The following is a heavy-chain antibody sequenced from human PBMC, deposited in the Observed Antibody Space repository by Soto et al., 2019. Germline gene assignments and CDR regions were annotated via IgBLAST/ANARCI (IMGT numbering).Heavy chain of an antibody. D-gene: IGHD6-13*01. CDR3: TRDASRDSSARGWFDP. Sequence: TGGSLRLSCAASGFTFRSFTMNWVRQAPGKGLEWVSTISSNSAYIYYTDALRGRFTISRDNAKNSLHLQMNSLRAEDTAVYYCTRDASRDSSARGWFDPWGPGTLVTVSS. V-gene: IGHV3-21*01. J-gene: IGHJ5*02. CDR1: GFTFRSFT. CDR2: ISSNSAYI.